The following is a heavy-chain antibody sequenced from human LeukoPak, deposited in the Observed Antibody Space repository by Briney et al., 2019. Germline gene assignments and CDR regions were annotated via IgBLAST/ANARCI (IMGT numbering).Heavy chain of an antibody. J-gene: IGHJ6*03. V-gene: IGHV1-2*06. Sequence: ASVKVSCKASGYTFTRYYMHWVRQAPGQGLEWMGRINPNSGGTNYAQKFQGRVTMTRDTSISTAYMELSRLRSDDTAVYYCAARGGFGELLSTYYYYYYYMDVWGKGTTVTVSS. CDR3: AARGGFGELLSTYYYYYYYMDV. CDR2: INPNSGGT. D-gene: IGHD3-10*01. CDR1: GYTFTRYY.